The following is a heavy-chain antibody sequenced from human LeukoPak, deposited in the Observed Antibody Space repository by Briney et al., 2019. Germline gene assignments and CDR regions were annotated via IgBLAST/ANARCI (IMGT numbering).Heavy chain of an antibody. V-gene: IGHV3-23*01. CDR1: GFIVNSNY. J-gene: IGHJ4*02. D-gene: IGHD2-2*01. CDR2: ISGSGGST. Sequence: GGSLRLSCAASGFIVNSNYMSWVRQAPGKGLEWVSVISGSGGSTYYADSVKGRFTISRDNSKNTLYLQMNSLRAEDTAVYYCAKGPIVVVPAAVYFDYWGQGTLVTVSS. CDR3: AKGPIVVVPAAVYFDY.